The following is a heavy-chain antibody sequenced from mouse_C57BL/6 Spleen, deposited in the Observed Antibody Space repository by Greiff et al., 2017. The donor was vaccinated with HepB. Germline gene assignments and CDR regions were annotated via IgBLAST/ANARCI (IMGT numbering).Heavy chain of an antibody. J-gene: IGHJ2*01. V-gene: IGHV1-80*01. Sequence: QVQLKESGAELVKPGASVKISCKASGYAFSSYWMNWVKQRPGKGLEWIGQIYPGDGDTNYNGKFKGKATLTADKSSSTAYMQLSSLTSEDSAVYFCARTVLGQEDYWGQGTTLTVSS. CDR2: IYPGDGDT. D-gene: IGHD4-1*01. CDR1: GYAFSSYW. CDR3: ARTVLGQEDY.